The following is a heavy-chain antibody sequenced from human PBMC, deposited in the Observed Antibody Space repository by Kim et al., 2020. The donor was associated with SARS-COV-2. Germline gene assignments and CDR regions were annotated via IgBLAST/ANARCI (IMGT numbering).Heavy chain of an antibody. CDR3: AKHPPRGSGYYYDY. V-gene: IGHV3-23*01. CDR2: ISASGGST. J-gene: IGHJ4*02. D-gene: IGHD3-22*01. CDR1: GFTFSSYA. Sequence: GGSLRLSCAASGFTFSSYAMTWVRQAPGKGLEWVSTISASGGSTYYADSVKGRFTISRDNSKNTVYLQMNSLRGEDTAVYYCAKHPPRGSGYYYDYWGQGTLVTVSS.